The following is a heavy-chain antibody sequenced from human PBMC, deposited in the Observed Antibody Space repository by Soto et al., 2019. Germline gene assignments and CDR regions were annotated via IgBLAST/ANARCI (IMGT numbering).Heavy chain of an antibody. CDR2: TYYRSKWYN. Sequence: SKSLSLTCAISRDSVSSKSSAWNWIRQSPSRGLEWLGRTYYRSKWYNDYAASVKSRITINPDTSKNQFSLQLNSVTPEDTAVYYCASDPVSGSRSYVFDIWGQGTMVTVSS. CDR3: ASDPVSGSRSYVFDI. D-gene: IGHD1-26*01. J-gene: IGHJ3*02. V-gene: IGHV6-1*01. CDR1: RDSVSSKSSA.